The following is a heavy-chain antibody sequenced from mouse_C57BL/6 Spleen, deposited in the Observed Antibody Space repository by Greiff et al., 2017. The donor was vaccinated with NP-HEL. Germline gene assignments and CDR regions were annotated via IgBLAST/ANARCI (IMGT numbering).Heavy chain of an antibody. V-gene: IGHV1-39*01. CDR1: GYSFTDYN. CDR3: ARERLRLVSFDY. CDR2: LNPNYGTT. Sequence: VQLKQSGPELVKPGASVKISCKASGYSFTDYNMNWVKQSNGKSLEWIGVLNPNYGTTSYNQKFKGKATLTVDQSTSAAFMQLNSLASEDSAVYYCARERLRLVSFDYWGQGTTLTVSS. D-gene: IGHD3-2*02. J-gene: IGHJ2*01.